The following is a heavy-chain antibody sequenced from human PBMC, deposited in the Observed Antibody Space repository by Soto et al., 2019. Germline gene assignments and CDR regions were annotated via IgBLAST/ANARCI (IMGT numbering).Heavy chain of an antibody. D-gene: IGHD3-10*01. V-gene: IGHV3-53*01. CDR2: IYSGGYT. J-gene: IGHJ4*02. CDR3: GTPPGGGGY. Sequence: EVQLVESGGGLIQPGGSLRLSCAVSGFTVSNNYMSWVRQAPGKGLEGVSVIYSGGYTAYGDSVKGRFTISRDNSKKPLSLKIKSRRPDHRGVYFWGTPPGGGGYWGQGTLVTVSS. CDR1: GFTVSNNY.